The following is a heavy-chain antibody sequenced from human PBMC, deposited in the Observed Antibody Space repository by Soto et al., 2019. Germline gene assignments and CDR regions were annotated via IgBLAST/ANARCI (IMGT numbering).Heavy chain of an antibody. CDR2: ISHRGST. J-gene: IGHJ4*02. CDR3: ARVGCYGDPKFDY. D-gene: IGHD4-17*01. Sequence: QLHLQESGSGLVKPSETLSLTCAVSSVSVTTNDFSWSWIRRPPGMGLEWIGYISHRGSTSYNPSLKSRVTISLDRSKNQFSLRLTSVTAADTAVYFCARVGCYGDPKFDYWGQGTLVTVSS. CDR1: SVSVTTNDFS. V-gene: IGHV4-30-2*01.